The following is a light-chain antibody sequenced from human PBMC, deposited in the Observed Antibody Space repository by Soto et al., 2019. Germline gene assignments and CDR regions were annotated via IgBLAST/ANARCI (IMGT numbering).Light chain of an antibody. CDR2: DVT. V-gene: IGLV2-11*01. Sequence: QSALTQPRSVSGSPGQSVTISCTGTSSDVGGYTYVSWYQQHPGKAPKLIIYDVTERPSGVPALFSGSKSANTASPTSSGLQAEDEADYYCCSYAGSYTYVFGTGTKLTVL. CDR3: CSYAGSYTYV. CDR1: SSDVGGYTY. J-gene: IGLJ1*01.